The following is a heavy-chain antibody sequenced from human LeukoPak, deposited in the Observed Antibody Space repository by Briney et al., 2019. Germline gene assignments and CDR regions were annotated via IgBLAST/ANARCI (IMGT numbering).Heavy chain of an antibody. V-gene: IGHV3-23*01. Sequence: GGSLRLSCAASGFTFSSYAMSWVRQAPGKGLEWVSAISGSGGSTYYADSVKGRFTISRDNSKNTLYLQMNSLGAEDTAVYYCAGRVTGYSSGYVYWGQGTLVTVSS. CDR2: ISGSGGST. J-gene: IGHJ4*02. CDR3: AGRVTGYSSGYVY. CDR1: GFTFSSYA. D-gene: IGHD5-18*01.